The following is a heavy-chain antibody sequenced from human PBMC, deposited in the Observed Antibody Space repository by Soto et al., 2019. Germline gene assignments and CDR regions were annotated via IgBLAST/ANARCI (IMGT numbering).Heavy chain of an antibody. Sequence: PGGSLRLSCAASGFTFSSYSMNWVRQAPGKGLEWVSSISSSSSYIYYADSVKGRFTISRDNAKNSLYLQMNSLRAEDTAVYYCARGGGFYSSTSLDYFDYWGQRTLVTVSS. J-gene: IGHJ4*02. CDR2: ISSSSSYI. D-gene: IGHD6-6*01. CDR1: GFTFSSYS. V-gene: IGHV3-21*01. CDR3: ARGGGFYSSTSLDYFDY.